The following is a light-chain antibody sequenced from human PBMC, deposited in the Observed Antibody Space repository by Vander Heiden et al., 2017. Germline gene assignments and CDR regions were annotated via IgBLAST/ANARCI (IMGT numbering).Light chain of an antibody. CDR1: QSVNSN. Sequence: IVMTQSPATLSVSPGERATLSCRASQSVNSNLAWYQQKPGQAPWLLIYGASTRATGIPARFSGSGSGTEFTLTISSLQSEDFAVYFCQQYNNWRGRTFGQGTKVEIK. CDR2: GAS. J-gene: IGKJ1*01. CDR3: QQYNNWRGRT. V-gene: IGKV3-15*01.